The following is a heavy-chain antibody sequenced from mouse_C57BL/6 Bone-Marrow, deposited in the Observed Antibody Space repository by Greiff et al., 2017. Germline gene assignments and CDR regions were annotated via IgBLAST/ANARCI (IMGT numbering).Heavy chain of an antibody. Sequence: VQLKESGAELVRPGASVKLSCTASGFNIKDYYMHWVKQRPEQGLEWIGRIDPEDGDTEYAPKFQGKATMTAATSSNTAYLQLSSLTSEDTAVYYCTTGGYYCDYWGQGTTLTVSS. CDR1: GFNIKDYY. CDR3: TTGGYYCDY. V-gene: IGHV14-1*01. J-gene: IGHJ2*01. CDR2: IDPEDGDT.